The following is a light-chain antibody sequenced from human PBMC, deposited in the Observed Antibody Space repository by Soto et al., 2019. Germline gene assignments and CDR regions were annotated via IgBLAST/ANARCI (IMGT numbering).Light chain of an antibody. Sequence: SVLTQPASVSGSPGQSITISCTGTSSDVGGYNYVAWYQQHPGKVPRLMIYEVSNRPSGVSNRFSGSKSGSTASLTISGLQAEDEVDYYCISYTSSSTSYVFGTGTKATVL. CDR2: EVS. CDR1: SSDVGGYNY. CDR3: ISYTSSSTSYV. V-gene: IGLV2-14*01. J-gene: IGLJ1*01.